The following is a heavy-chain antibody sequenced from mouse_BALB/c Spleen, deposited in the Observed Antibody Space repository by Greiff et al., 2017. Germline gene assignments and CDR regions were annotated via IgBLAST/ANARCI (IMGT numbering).Heavy chain of an antibody. CDR3: ARNGENYCGSYWYFDV. V-gene: IGHV3-8*02. CDR2: ISYSGST. J-gene: IGHJ1*01. Sequence: EVQLQQSGPSLVKPSQTLSLTCSVTGDSITSGYWNWIRKFPGNKLEYMGYISYSGSTYHNPSLKSRISITRDTSKNQYYLQLNSVTTEDTATYYCARNGENYCGSYWYFDVWGAGTTVTVSS. D-gene: IGHD1-1*01. CDR1: GDSITSGY.